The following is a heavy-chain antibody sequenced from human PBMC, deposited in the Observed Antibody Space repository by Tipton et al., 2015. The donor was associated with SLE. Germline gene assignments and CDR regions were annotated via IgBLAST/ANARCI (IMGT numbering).Heavy chain of an antibody. J-gene: IGHJ4*02. D-gene: IGHD6-13*01. CDR3: AKDMRSSSVATPSYFDY. Sequence: SLRLSCAASGFTFEEYAMHWVRQAPGKGLEWVSGISWNRGSIGYAVSVKGRFTISRDNAKKSLFLQMNSLRAEDTALYYCAKDMRSSSVATPSYFDYWGQGTLVTVSS. CDR2: ISWNRGSI. CDR1: GFTFEEYA. V-gene: IGHV3-9*01.